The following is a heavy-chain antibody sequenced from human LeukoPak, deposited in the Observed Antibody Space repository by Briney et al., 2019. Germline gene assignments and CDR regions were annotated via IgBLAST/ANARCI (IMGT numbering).Heavy chain of an antibody. CDR3: ARDVPDSSGYLYFDY. D-gene: IGHD3-22*01. V-gene: IGHV3-21*01. CDR1: GFTFSSYS. J-gene: IGHJ4*02. Sequence: GGSLRLSCAASGFTFSSYSMNWVRQAPGKGLEWVSSISSSSSYIYYADSVKGRFTISRDNAKNSLYLQMNSLRAEDTAVYYCARDVPDSSGYLYFDYWGQGTLVTVSS. CDR2: ISSSSSYI.